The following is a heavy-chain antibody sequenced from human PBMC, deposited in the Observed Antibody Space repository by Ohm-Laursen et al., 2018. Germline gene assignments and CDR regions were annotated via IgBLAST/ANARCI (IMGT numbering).Heavy chain of an antibody. CDR2: IRSKANSYAT. CDR1: GFTFSGSA. Sequence: GSLRLSCAASGFTFSGSAMHWVRQASGKGLEWVGRIRSKANSYATAYAASVKGRFTISRDDSRNTAYLQMNSLKTEDTAVYYCTRRHDSSAQRAFDIWGQGTMVTVSS. D-gene: IGHD3-22*01. V-gene: IGHV3-73*01. J-gene: IGHJ3*02. CDR3: TRRHDSSAQRAFDI.